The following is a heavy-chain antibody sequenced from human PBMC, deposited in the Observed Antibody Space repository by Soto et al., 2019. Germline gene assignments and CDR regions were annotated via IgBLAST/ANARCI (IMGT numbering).Heavy chain of an antibody. D-gene: IGHD2-15*01. CDR2: ISYDGSNK. J-gene: IGHJ4*02. CDR3: ARGLYTRKVVAAPGRTPFDY. CDR1: GFTFSSYA. V-gene: IGHV3-30-3*01. Sequence: LRLSCAASGFTFSSYAMHWVRQAPGKGLEWVAVISYDGSNKYYADSVKGRFTISRDNSKNTLYLQMNSLRAEDTAVYYCARGLYTRKVVAAPGRTPFDYWGQGTLVTVS.